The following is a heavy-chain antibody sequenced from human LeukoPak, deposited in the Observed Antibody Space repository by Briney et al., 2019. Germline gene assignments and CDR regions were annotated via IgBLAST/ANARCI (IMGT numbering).Heavy chain of an antibody. CDR1: GGSISSTNFY. V-gene: IGHV4-39*01. D-gene: IGHD3-3*01. CDR3: ASLPRYDFWI. CDR2: IYHSGTT. Sequence: PSETLSLTCTVAGGSISSTNFYWGWIRQPPGKGLGWIASIYHSGTTYYNSSLKSRVTISVDTSMKQFSLKLSSVTAADTAVYYCASLPRYDFWIWGQGTLVTVSS. J-gene: IGHJ4*02.